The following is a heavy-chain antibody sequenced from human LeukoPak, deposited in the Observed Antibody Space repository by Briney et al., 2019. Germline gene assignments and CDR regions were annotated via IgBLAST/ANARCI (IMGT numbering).Heavy chain of an antibody. CDR1: GYTFINYN. D-gene: IGHD3-10*01. J-gene: IGHJ3*01. CDR3: ARDVFEGFGERVVDAFDL. V-gene: IGHV1-18*01. CDR2: ISAYNGDT. Sequence: ASVKVSCKASGYTFINYNIAWVRQAPGQGLEWMGWISAYNGDTNYGQKVQGRVVMTTDTSTRTAYMELRGLRSDDTAVYYCARDVFEGFGERVVDAFDLWGQGTMVTVSS.